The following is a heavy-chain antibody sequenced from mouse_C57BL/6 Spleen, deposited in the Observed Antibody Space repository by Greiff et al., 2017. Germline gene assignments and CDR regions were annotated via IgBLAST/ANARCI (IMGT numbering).Heavy chain of an antibody. D-gene: IGHD1-1*01. V-gene: IGHV1-82*01. Sequence: QVQLQQSGPELVKPGASVKISCKASGYAFSSSWMNWVKQRPGKGLEWIGRIYPGDGDTNYNGKFKGKATLTADKSSSTAYMQLSSLTAEDSAVYFCARGSSYAYFDVWGTGTTVTVSS. CDR1: GYAFSSSW. CDR3: ARGSSYAYFDV. CDR2: IYPGDGDT. J-gene: IGHJ1*03.